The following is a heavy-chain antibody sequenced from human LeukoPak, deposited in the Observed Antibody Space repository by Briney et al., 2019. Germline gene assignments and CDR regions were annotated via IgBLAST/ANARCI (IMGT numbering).Heavy chain of an antibody. V-gene: IGHV4-34*01. J-gene: IGHJ4*02. CDR2: INHSGST. D-gene: IGHD3-22*01. CDR1: GGSFSGYY. Sequence: PSETLSLTCAVYGGSFSGYYWSWIRQPPGKGLEWIEEINHSGSTNYNPSLKSRVTISVDTSKNQFFLKLRSVTAADTAVYYCARVRSVPRYDSSGYQLGYFDYWGQGTLVTVSS. CDR3: ARVRSVPRYDSSGYQLGYFDY.